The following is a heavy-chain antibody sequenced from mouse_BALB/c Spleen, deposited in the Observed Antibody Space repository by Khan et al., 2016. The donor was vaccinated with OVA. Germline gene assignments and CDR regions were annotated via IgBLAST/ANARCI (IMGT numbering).Heavy chain of an antibody. Sequence: QVQLKESGPGPVAPSQSLSITCTVSGFSLTGYGVNWVRQPPGKGLEWLGMIWGDGSTDYNSALKSRLSISKDNSKSQVFLKMNSLQTDDTAMYYCARAYYGNYREAMDYWGQGTSVTVSS. CDR2: IWGDGST. V-gene: IGHV2-6-7*01. J-gene: IGHJ4*01. CDR1: GFSLTGYG. CDR3: ARAYYGNYREAMDY. D-gene: IGHD2-10*01.